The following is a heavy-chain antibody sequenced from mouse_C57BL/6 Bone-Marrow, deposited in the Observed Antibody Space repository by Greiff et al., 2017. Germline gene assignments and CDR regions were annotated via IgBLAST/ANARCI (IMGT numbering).Heavy chain of an antibody. CDR3: ATSRDY. CDR2: ISDGGSYT. V-gene: IGHV5-4*01. J-gene: IGHJ2*01. CDR1: GFTFSSYA. Sequence: EVQLVESGGGLVKPGGSLKLSCAASGFTFSSYAMSWVRQTPEKRLEWVATISDGGSYTYYPANVKGRFTISRDNAKNNLYLQMSHLKSEDTAMYYCATSRDYWGQGTTLTVSS.